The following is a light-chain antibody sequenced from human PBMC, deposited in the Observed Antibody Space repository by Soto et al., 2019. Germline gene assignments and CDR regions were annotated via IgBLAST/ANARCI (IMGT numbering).Light chain of an antibody. J-gene: IGKJ2*01. Sequence: DIQMTQSPSSLSASVGDRVTITWRASQSISSYLNWYQQKPGKAPELLIYAASNLKSGVSSRFSGSGSGTDFTLSISSLQPEDFASYHRQQSYSSPYTFGQGTKLEIK. CDR1: QSISSY. V-gene: IGKV1-39*01. CDR2: AAS. CDR3: QQSYSSPYT.